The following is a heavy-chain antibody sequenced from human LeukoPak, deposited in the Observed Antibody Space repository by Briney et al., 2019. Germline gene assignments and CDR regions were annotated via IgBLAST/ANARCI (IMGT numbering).Heavy chain of an antibody. J-gene: IGHJ4*02. D-gene: IGHD2/OR15-2a*01. V-gene: IGHV4-61*01. Sequence: SETLSLTCTVSGGSISSSSYYWGWIRQPPGKGLEWIGYIYYSGSTNYNPSLKSRVTISVDTSKNQFSLKLSSVTAADTAVYYCARDSNNYFDYWGQGTLVTVSS. CDR1: GGSISSSSYY. CDR2: IYYSGST. CDR3: ARDSNNYFDY.